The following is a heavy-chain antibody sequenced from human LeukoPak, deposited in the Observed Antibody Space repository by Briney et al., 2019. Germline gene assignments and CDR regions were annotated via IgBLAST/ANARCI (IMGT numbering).Heavy chain of an antibody. CDR1: GFTFGLYS. V-gene: IGHV3-7*01. Sequence: PGGSLRLSCAASGFTFGLYSMTWVRQAPGKGLEWVAHIKQDGSEKYYVDSVKGRFTISRDNAKNSLYLQMNSLRAEDTAVYYCARAMYSRGGYYYYMDVWGKGTTVTVSS. CDR3: ARAMYSRGGYYYYMDV. CDR2: IKQDGSEK. D-gene: IGHD2-15*01. J-gene: IGHJ6*03.